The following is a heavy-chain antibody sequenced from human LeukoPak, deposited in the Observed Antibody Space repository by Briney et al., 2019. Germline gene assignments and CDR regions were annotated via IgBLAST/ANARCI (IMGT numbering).Heavy chain of an antibody. CDR3: ARDRGYCSRTRCIRWHDY. D-gene: IGHD2-2*01. J-gene: IGHJ4*02. CDR2: IIPIFGTA. V-gene: IGHV1-69*13. CDR1: GGTFSSYA. Sequence: SVKVSCKASGGTFSSYAISWVRQAPGQGLEWMGGIIPIFGTANYAQKFQGRVTITADESTSTAYMELNSLRAEDTAVYYCARDRGYCSRTRCIRWHDYWGQGTLVTVSS.